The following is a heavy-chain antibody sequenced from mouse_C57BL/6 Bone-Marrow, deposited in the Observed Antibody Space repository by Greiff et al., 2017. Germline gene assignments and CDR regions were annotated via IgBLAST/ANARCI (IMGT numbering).Heavy chain of an antibody. CDR2: IYPGSGST. D-gene: IGHD1-1*01. V-gene: IGHV1-55*01. CDR1: GYTFTSYW. J-gene: IGHJ2*01. CDR3: ARSGRATTGGNYFDD. Sequence: QVQLQQPGAELVKPGASVKMSCKASGYTFTSYWITWVKQRPGQGLAWIGDIYPGSGSTNYNEKFKSKATLTVDTSSSTAYMQLSSLTSEDSAVYYCARSGRATTGGNYFDDWGQGTTLTVSS.